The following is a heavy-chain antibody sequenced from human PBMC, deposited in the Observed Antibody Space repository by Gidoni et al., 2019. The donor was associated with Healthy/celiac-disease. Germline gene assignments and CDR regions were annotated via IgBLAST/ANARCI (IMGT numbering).Heavy chain of an antibody. D-gene: IGHD6-19*01. J-gene: IGHJ4*02. Sequence: EVQLVESGGGLVQPGRSLRPSCAASGFTFADYAMHWVRQAPGKGLGWVSGISWNSGSIGYADSVKGRFTISRDNAKNSLYLQMNSLRAEDTALYYCAKGPTVAGATRFDYWGQGTLVTVSS. V-gene: IGHV3-9*01. CDR1: GFTFADYA. CDR3: AKGPTVAGATRFDY. CDR2: ISWNSGSI.